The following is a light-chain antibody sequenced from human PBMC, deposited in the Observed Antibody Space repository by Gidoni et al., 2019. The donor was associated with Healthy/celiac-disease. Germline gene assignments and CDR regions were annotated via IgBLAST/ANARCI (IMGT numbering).Light chain of an antibody. Sequence: DIKMTQYPSSLSASVGDRVTITCRARQSISSYLNWYQQKPGKAPKLLIYAASSLQSGVPSRFSGSGSGTDFTLTISSLQPEEFATYYCQQSYSTPLTFGGGTKVEIK. CDR1: QSISSY. CDR2: AAS. J-gene: IGKJ4*01. V-gene: IGKV1-39*01. CDR3: QQSYSTPLT.